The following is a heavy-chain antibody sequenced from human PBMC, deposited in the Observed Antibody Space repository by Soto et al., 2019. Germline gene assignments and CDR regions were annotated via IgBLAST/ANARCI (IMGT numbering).Heavy chain of an antibody. CDR1: GFTFSSYA. J-gene: IGHJ6*02. CDR3: ARDSGYYYGMDV. Sequence: GGSLRLSCAASGFTFSSYAMSWVRQAPGKGLEWVSAISGSGGSTYYADSVKGRFTISRDNAKNSLYLQMNSLRDEDTAVYYCARDSGYYYGMDVWGQGTTVTVSS. D-gene: IGHD2-15*01. V-gene: IGHV3-23*01. CDR2: ISGSGGST.